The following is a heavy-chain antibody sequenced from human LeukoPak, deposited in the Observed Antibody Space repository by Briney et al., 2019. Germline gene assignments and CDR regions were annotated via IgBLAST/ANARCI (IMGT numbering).Heavy chain of an antibody. CDR3: VKDLVAASENVRGWYPMDY. CDR2: ISWNGARI. V-gene: IGHV3-43*01. Sequence: GGSLRLSCAASGFTFAEYTMHWVRQAPGKGLEWVSLISWNGARIHYGDSVKGRFTISRDNSKNSLHLQMNSLRTEDTALYYCVKDLVAASENVRGWYPMDYWGQGTLVTVSP. D-gene: IGHD6-19*01. CDR1: GFTFAEYT. J-gene: IGHJ4*02.